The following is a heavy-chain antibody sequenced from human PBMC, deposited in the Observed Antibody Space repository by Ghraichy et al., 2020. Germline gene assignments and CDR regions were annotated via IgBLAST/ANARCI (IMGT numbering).Heavy chain of an antibody. D-gene: IGHD3-22*01. Sequence: GGSLRLSCAASGFTFSSYAMHWVRQAPGKGLEWVAVISYDGSNKYYADSVKGRFTISRDNSKNTLYLQMNSLRAEDTAVYYCARTYYYDSSGYSLAFDIWGQGTMVTVSS. CDR2: ISYDGSNK. CDR1: GFTFSSYA. J-gene: IGHJ3*02. V-gene: IGHV3-30*04. CDR3: ARTYYYDSSGYSLAFDI.